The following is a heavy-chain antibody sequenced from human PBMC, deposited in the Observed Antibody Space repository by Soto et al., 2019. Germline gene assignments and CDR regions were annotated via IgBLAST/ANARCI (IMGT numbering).Heavy chain of an antibody. J-gene: IGHJ4*02. CDR1: GFTFSSYS. D-gene: IGHD3-10*01. CDR3: AREMIGSGSYDY. CDR2: ISGNSNYM. V-gene: IGHV3-21*01. Sequence: LRLSCAASGFTFSSYSMNWVRQAPGKGLEWVSSISGNSNYMYYADSVKGRFTISRDNAKNSLYLQMNSLRAEDTAVYYCAREMIGSGSYDYWGQGILVTVSS.